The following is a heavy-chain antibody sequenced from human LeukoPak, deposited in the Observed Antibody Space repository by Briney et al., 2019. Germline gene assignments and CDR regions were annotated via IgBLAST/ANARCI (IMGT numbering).Heavy chain of an antibody. V-gene: IGHV3-21*01. CDR1: GFTFSSYS. D-gene: IGHD3-9*01. Sequence: GGSLRLSCAASGFTFSSYSMNWVRQAPGKGLEWVSSISSSSSYIYYADSVKGRFTISRDNAKNSPYLQMNSLRAEDTAVYYCARDGTYYDILTGYYWRLNWFDPWGQGTLVTVSS. CDR2: ISSSSSYI. CDR3: ARDGTYYDILTGYYWRLNWFDP. J-gene: IGHJ5*02.